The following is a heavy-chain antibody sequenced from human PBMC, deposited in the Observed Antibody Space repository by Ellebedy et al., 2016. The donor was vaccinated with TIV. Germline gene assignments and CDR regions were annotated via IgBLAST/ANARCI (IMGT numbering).Heavy chain of an antibody. Sequence: ASVKVSXXASGYTFTSNYMHWVRQPPRQGLEWMGIITPNTGSTRYAQKFQGRVTMTRDTSTSTVYMELSSLRSEDTAVYYCAREGRDGYNSEFDFWGQGTLVTVSS. CDR1: GYTFTSNY. V-gene: IGHV1-46*01. J-gene: IGHJ4*02. D-gene: IGHD5-24*01. CDR2: ITPNTGST. CDR3: AREGRDGYNSEFDF.